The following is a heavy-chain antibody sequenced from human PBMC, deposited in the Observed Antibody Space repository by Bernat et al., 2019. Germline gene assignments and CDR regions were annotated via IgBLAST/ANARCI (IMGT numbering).Heavy chain of an antibody. J-gene: IGHJ6*02. CDR1: GFTFSSYG. D-gene: IGHD3-22*01. Sequence: QVQLVESGGGVVQPGRSLRLSCAASGFTFSSYGMHWVRQAPGKGLEWVAVIWYDGSNKYYADSVKGRLTISRDNSKNTLYLQMNSLRAEDTAVYYCARGGYYDSSPWRYYYYYGMDVWGQGTTVTVSS. CDR3: ARGGYYDSSPWRYYYYYGMDV. CDR2: IWYDGSNK. V-gene: IGHV3-33*01.